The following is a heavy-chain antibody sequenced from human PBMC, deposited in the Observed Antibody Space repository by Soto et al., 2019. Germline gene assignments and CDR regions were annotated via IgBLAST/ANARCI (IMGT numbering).Heavy chain of an antibody. J-gene: IGHJ3*01. Sequence: EVQLVESGGGLVQPGGSLRLSCAASGFTVSYKYMSWVRQTPGKGLEWVSIIYSGGSTYYADSVKGRFIISRDNSKNTVLLQKNSLRAEDTAVYYCEREKGSWYSSGCEDCALDVWGQGRMVTVAS. CDR2: IYSGGST. CDR1: GFTVSYKY. CDR3: EREKGSWYSSGCEDCALDV. D-gene: IGHD3-22*01. V-gene: IGHV3-66*01.